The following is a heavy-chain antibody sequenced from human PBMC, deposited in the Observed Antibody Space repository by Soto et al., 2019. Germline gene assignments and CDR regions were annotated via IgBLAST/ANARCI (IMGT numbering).Heavy chain of an antibody. Sequence: EVRLLESGGGLVQPGGSLRLSCAASGFPFSTSAMNWVRQSPGKGLEWISLISASSDVAYYAESVKGRFTSSRDNSKNALYLEMTRLRVEDTAVYYCVKYSGSFPVSNGLGVWGQGITVIVSS. V-gene: IGHV3-23*01. CDR3: VKYSGSFPVSNGLGV. J-gene: IGHJ6*02. CDR1: GFPFSTSA. CDR2: ISASSDVA. D-gene: IGHD1-26*01.